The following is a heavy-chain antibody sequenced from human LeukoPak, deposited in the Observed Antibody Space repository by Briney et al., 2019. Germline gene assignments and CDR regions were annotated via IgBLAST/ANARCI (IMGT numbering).Heavy chain of an antibody. J-gene: IGHJ4*02. CDR2: IHTSGIT. Sequence: SETLSLTCTVSGGSISSHYWSWIRQPAGKGLEYIGRIHTSGITNYNPSLKSRVTMSGDTSKNQFSLKLSSVTAADTAVCYCARDLVRNYVYFDYWGQGSLVTVSS. D-gene: IGHD1-7*01. V-gene: IGHV4-4*07. CDR3: ARDLVRNYVYFDY. CDR1: GGSISSHY.